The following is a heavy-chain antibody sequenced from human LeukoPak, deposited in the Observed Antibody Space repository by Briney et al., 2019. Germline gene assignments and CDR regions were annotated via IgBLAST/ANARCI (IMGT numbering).Heavy chain of an antibody. CDR1: GGSISSGGYS. CDR2: INHSGST. CDR3: ARESYDFWSGYHSPYYFDY. V-gene: IGHV4-30-2*01. Sequence: SETLSLTCAVSGGSISSGGYSWSWIRQPPGKGLEWIGYINHSGSTNYNPSLKSRVTISVDTSKNQFSLKLSSVTAADTAVYYCARESYDFWSGYHSPYYFDYWGQGTLVTVSS. D-gene: IGHD3-3*01. J-gene: IGHJ4*02.